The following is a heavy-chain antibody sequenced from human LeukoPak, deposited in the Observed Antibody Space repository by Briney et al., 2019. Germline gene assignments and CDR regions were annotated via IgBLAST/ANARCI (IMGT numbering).Heavy chain of an antibody. D-gene: IGHD3-3*01. V-gene: IGHV3-21*04. CDR2: ISSSSSYI. CDR3: ARDRDDFWSGYYLVYGAFDI. CDR1: GFTFSSYS. J-gene: IGHJ3*02. Sequence: PGGSLRLSCAASGFTFSSYSMNWVRQAPGKGLEWVSSISSSSSYIYYADSVKGRFTISRDNAKNSLYLQMNSLRAEDTAVYYCARDRDDFWSGYYLVYGAFDIWGQGTMVTVSS.